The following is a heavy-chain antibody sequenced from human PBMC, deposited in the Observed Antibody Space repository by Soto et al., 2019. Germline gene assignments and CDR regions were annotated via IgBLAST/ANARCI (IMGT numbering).Heavy chain of an antibody. CDR3: ARQRIAARFRTNSPGFDP. D-gene: IGHD6-6*01. CDR2: IYYSGST. Sequence: SETLCLTCSVSGGSISNSGYYWGWISQPPGKGLEWIGSIYYSGSTYYNPSLKSRVTISVDTSKNQFSLKLSSATAADTAVYYCARQRIAARFRTNSPGFDPWGQGTLVTVSS. J-gene: IGHJ5*01. V-gene: IGHV4-39*01. CDR1: GGSISNSGYY.